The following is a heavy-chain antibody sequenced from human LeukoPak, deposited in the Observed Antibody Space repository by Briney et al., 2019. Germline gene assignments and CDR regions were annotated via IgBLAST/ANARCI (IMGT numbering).Heavy chain of an antibody. V-gene: IGHV3-66*01. Sequence: PGGSLRLSCAASGLTISSSYMSCVRQVPGKGLEWVSCIYGADTIYYADFIKDRFTISRDSNRNILYLQMNSLRADDTAVYYCARGARGAYFDYWGQGTLVTVSS. CDR3: ARGARGAYFDY. D-gene: IGHD4/OR15-4a*01. J-gene: IGHJ4*02. CDR2: IYGADTI. CDR1: GLTISSSY.